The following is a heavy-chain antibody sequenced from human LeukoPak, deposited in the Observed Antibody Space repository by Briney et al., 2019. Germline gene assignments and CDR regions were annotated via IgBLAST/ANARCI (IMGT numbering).Heavy chain of an antibody. CDR3: XXLLRGAVVGV. V-gene: IGHV4-39*01. J-gene: IGHJ6*04. Sequence: XXXSGGSXXXSTYYWGWIRQPPGRGLEGIGSIYYSGSTYYNPSRKRRVTICVXTAKNQLSLKLSAVTAADTERDXXXXLLRGAVVGVWGKGTTVTISS. D-gene: IGHD2-2*01. CDR1: GGSXXXSTYY. CDR2: IYYSGST.